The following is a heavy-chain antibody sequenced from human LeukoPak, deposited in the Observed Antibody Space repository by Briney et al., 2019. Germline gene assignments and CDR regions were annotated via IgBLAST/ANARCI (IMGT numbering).Heavy chain of an antibody. V-gene: IGHV3-15*01. J-gene: IGHJ4*02. CDR2: IKSKTDGGTT. Sequence: GGSLRLSCAASGFTFSNAWMSWVRQAPGKGLEWVGRIKSKTDGGTTDYAAPVKGRFTISRDDSKNTLYLQMNSLKTEDTAVYYCTTPTRSGWYAAYYFDYWGQGTLVTVSS. CDR3: TTPTRSGWYAAYYFDY. D-gene: IGHD6-19*01. CDR1: GFTFSNAW.